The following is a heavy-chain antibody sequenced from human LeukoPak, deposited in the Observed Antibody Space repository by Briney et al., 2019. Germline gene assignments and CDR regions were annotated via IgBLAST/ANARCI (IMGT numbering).Heavy chain of an antibody. Sequence: RASVKVSCKTSGYSFILYGISWVRQAPGQGPEWMGWISTSTGDTKYTQKFQGRVTLTTDTSTSTAYMELSSLRSDDTAVYHCARDDNYGIFVNVDYWGQGTLVTVSS. CDR1: GYSFILYG. CDR2: ISTSTGDT. D-gene: IGHD4-11*01. CDR3: ARDDNYGIFVNVDY. V-gene: IGHV1-18*01. J-gene: IGHJ4*02.